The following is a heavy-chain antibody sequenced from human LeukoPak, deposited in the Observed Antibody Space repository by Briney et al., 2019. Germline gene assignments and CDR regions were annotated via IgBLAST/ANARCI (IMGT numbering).Heavy chain of an antibody. D-gene: IGHD3-16*01. CDR2: IWHDGATK. J-gene: IGHJ3*01. CDR3: ARELLGEGPDAFDV. V-gene: IGHV3-33*01. Sequence: GTSLRLSCKTSGFIFSNYAMHWVRQAPGEGLDWVAMIWHDGATKFYADSVKGRFTISRDNSKDTLYLQMDSLRAEDTAVFYCARELLGEGPDAFDVWGQGTIVTVSS. CDR1: GFIFSNYA.